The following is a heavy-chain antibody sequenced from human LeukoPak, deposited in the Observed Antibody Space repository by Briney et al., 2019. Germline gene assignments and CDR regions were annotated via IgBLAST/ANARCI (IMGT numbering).Heavy chain of an antibody. CDR3: ARAGGVDTAMDANFDY. V-gene: IGHV4-61*03. D-gene: IGHD5-18*01. CDR1: GGSVSSGSYY. J-gene: IGHJ4*02. Sequence: SETLSLTCIVSGGSVSSGSYYWSWIRQPPGKGLEWIGYIYYNGGTNYNPSLRSRVTISVDTSKNHFSLRLSSVTAADTAMYYCARAGGVDTAMDANFDYWGQGTLVTVSS. CDR2: IYYNGGT.